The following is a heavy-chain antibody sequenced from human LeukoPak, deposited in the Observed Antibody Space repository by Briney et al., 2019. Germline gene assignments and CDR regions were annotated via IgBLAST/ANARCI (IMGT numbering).Heavy chain of an antibody. CDR2: IYFSGST. Sequence: PSETLSLTCTVSGGSISTTNYYWSWIRQPPGKGLEWIGYIYFSGSTNYNPSLKSRVTISVDTSKNQFSLKLSSVTAADTAVYYCARVRANYFDYWGQGTLVTVSS. J-gene: IGHJ4*02. CDR3: ARVRANYFDY. V-gene: IGHV4-61*01. CDR1: GGSISTTNYY.